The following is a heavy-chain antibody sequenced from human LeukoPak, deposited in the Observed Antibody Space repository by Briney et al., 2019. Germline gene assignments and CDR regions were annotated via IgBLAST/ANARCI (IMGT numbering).Heavy chain of an antibody. CDR1: GFTFRNYA. D-gene: IGHD6-13*01. Sequence: GGSLRLSCAASGFTFRNYAMHWVRQAPGKGLEWVAVISYDGSNKYYADSVKGRFTISRDNSKNTLYLQMNSLRAEDTAVYYCAREEYSSSWYSPVGYWGQGTLVTVSS. V-gene: IGHV3-30-3*01. J-gene: IGHJ4*02. CDR2: ISYDGSNK. CDR3: AREEYSSSWYSPVGY.